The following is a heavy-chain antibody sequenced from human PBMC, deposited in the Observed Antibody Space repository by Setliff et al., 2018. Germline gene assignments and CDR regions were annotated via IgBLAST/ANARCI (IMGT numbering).Heavy chain of an antibody. CDR3: ARDGSAFFYQN. CDR2: INPNRDDT. J-gene: IGHJ4*02. D-gene: IGHD1-26*01. V-gene: IGHV1-2*02. CDR1: GYTFTDSF. Sequence: GASVKVSCKASGYTFTDSFIHWVRQAPGQGFEWLGWINPNRDDTKYAQKFQHRILMAKDTSLNTVYVELSSLRSDDTATYHCARDGSAFFYQNWGQGSLVTVSS.